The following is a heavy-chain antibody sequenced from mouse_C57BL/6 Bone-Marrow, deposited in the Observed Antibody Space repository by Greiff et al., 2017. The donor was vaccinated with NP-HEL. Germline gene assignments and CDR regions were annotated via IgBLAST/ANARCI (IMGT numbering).Heavy chain of an antibody. V-gene: IGHV14-4*01. CDR3: TAGGYYRYFDV. J-gene: IGHJ1*03. CDR2: IDPENGDT. CDR1: GFNIKDDY. D-gene: IGHD1-1*02. Sequence: EVQLQQSGAELVRPGASVKLSCTASGFNIKDDYMHWVKQRPEQGLEWIGWIDPENGDTEYASKFQGKATITADTSSNTAYLQLSSLTSEDTAVYYCTAGGYYRYFDVWGTGTTVTVSS.